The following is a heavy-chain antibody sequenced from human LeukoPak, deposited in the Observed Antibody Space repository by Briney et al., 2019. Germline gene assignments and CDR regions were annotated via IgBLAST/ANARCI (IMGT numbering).Heavy chain of an antibody. D-gene: IGHD3-9*01. V-gene: IGHV3-21*01. CDR1: GFSFSSYS. J-gene: IGHJ4*02. CDR2: ISSSSSYI. CDR3: ARDTPYYDILAADY. Sequence: EGSLRLSCAASGFSFSSYSMNWVRQAPGKGLEWVSSISSSSSYIYYADSLKGRFTISRDNAKNSLYLQMNSLRAEDTAVYYCARDTPYYDILAADYWGQGTLVTVSS.